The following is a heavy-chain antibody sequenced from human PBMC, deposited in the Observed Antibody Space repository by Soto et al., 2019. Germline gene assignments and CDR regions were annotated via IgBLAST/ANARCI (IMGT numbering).Heavy chain of an antibody. J-gene: IGHJ5*02. CDR1: GVSISSGDYY. Sequence: QVQLQESGPGLVKPSQTLSLTCTVSGVSISSGDYYWSWIRQPPGKGLEWIGYIYYSGSTYYNPSLKSRVTISVDTSKNQFSLKLSSVTAADTAVYYCARAGSNYVDWFDPWGQGTLVTVSS. D-gene: IGHD4-4*01. CDR2: IYYSGST. CDR3: ARAGSNYVDWFDP. V-gene: IGHV4-30-4*01.